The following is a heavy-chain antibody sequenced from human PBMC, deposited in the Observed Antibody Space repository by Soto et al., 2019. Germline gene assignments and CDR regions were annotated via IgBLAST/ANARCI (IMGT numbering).Heavy chain of an antibody. CDR3: ARRGYYDSSGYYYLDY. CDR2: IYHSGST. Sequence: SETLSLTCAVSGFSISSGYYWGWIRQPPGKGLECIGSIYHSGSTYYNPSLESRVTISVDTSKNQFSLKLSSVTAADTAVYYCARRGYYDSSGYYYLDYWGQGTLVTVSS. J-gene: IGHJ4*02. D-gene: IGHD3-22*01. V-gene: IGHV4-38-2*01. CDR1: GFSISSGYY.